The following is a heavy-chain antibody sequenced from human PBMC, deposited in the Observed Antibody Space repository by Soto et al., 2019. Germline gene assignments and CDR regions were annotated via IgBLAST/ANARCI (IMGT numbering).Heavy chain of an antibody. Sequence: AGGSLRLSCAASGFTFSSYGMHWVRQAPGKGLEWVAVISYDGSNKYYADSVKGRFTISRDNSKNTLYLQMNSLRAEDTAVYYCAKGPYYYDSSGYYSFDYWGQGTLVTVSS. CDR1: GFTFSSYG. CDR3: AKGPYYYDSSGYYSFDY. V-gene: IGHV3-30*18. J-gene: IGHJ4*02. CDR2: ISYDGSNK. D-gene: IGHD3-22*01.